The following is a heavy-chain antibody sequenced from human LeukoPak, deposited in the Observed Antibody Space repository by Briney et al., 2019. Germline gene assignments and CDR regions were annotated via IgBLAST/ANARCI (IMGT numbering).Heavy chain of an antibody. J-gene: IGHJ4*02. Sequence: SETLSLTCTVSGGSLSTTSYYWGWVRQPPGKGVKGIRSIYYGGNTYYNPSLKSRVTISVDTSKNQFSLKLSSVTAAYTAVYYCARRDYYDSDGYYYDYWGQGTLVTVSS. V-gene: IGHV4-39*01. D-gene: IGHD3-22*01. CDR2: IYYGGNT. CDR1: GGSLSTTSYY. CDR3: ARRDYYDSDGYYYDY.